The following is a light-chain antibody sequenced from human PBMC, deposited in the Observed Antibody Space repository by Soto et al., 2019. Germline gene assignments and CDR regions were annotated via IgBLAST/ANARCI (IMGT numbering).Light chain of an antibody. CDR3: CSYAGSSGYV. CDR2: GVS. V-gene: IGLV2-11*01. CDR1: SSDVGGYNY. J-gene: IGLJ1*01. Sequence: QSALTQPRSVSGSPGQSVTISCTGTSSDVGGYNYVSWYQQHPGKAPKLMIYGVSKRPSGVPDRFSGSKSGNTASLTISGLQAEDEADYYCCSYAGSSGYVFGTGTKVTVL.